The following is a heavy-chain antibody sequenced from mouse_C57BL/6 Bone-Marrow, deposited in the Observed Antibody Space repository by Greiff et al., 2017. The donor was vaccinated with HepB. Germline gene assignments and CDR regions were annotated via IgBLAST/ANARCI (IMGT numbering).Heavy chain of an antibody. Sequence: QVQLQQSGAELARPGASVKMSCKASGYTFTSYTMHWVKQRPGQGLEWIGYINPSSGYTKYNQKFKDKATLTADKSSSTAYMQLSSLTSDDSAVYDYAREYSNYVVDAMDYWGQGTSVTVSS. D-gene: IGHD2-5*01. J-gene: IGHJ4*01. V-gene: IGHV1-4*01. CDR3: AREYSNYVVDAMDY. CDR1: GYTFTSYT. CDR2: INPSSGYT.